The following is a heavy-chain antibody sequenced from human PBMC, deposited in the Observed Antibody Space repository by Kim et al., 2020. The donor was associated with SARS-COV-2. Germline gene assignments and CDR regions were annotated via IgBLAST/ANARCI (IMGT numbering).Heavy chain of an antibody. CDR3: AREGESSGLDY. D-gene: IGHD6-19*01. Sequence: GGSLRLSCAASGFTFSSYAMHWVRQAPGKGLEWVAVISYDGSNKYYADSVKGRFTISRDNSKNTLYLQMNSLRAEDTAVYYCAREGESSGLDYWGQGTLVTVSS. CDR1: GFTFSSYA. V-gene: IGHV3-30*04. CDR2: ISYDGSNK. J-gene: IGHJ4*02.